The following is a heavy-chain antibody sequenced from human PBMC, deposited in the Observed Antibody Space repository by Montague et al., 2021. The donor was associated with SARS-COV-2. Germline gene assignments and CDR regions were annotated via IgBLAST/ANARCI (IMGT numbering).Heavy chain of an antibody. Sequence: SEALSLTCSVSGYFIGTGYYWGWIWQSPGKGLEWIGSNYLHGNAYYNPSLNSRVTISLDASNNQFSLRLTSVTTSDTAVYYCARGRVTRAGFDYWGQGIRVIVSS. CDR1: GYFIGTGYY. J-gene: IGHJ4*02. D-gene: IGHD2-21*02. CDR3: ARGRVTRAGFDY. V-gene: IGHV4-38-2*02. CDR2: NYLHGNA.